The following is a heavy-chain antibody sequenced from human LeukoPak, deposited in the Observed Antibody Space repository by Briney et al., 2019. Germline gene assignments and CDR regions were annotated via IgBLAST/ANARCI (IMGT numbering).Heavy chain of an antibody. V-gene: IGHV3-30*02. CDR2: IRYDGSNK. CDR3: ARAVESNY. J-gene: IGHJ4*02. CDR1: GFTFSSYG. Sequence: PGGSQRLSCAASGFTFSSYGMHWVRQAPGKGLEWVAFIRYDGSNKYYADSVKGRFTISRDNAKNSLYLQMNSLRAEDTAVYYCARAVESNYWGQGTLVTVSS.